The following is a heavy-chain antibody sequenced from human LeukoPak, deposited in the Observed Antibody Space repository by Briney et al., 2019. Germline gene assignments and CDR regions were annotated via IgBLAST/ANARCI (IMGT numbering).Heavy chain of an antibody. CDR2: IYYSGST. D-gene: IGHD5-18*01. CDR1: GGSIYSTGYY. V-gene: IGHV4-39*01. Sequence: SETLSLTRTVSGGSIYSTGYYWGWVRQPPEKGLEWIGSIYYSGSTYYNPSLKSRVTISVDTSKNQFSLKLSSVTAADTAVYYCARLAGYSYGYRFDPWGQGTLVTVSS. CDR3: ARLAGYSYGYRFDP. J-gene: IGHJ5*02.